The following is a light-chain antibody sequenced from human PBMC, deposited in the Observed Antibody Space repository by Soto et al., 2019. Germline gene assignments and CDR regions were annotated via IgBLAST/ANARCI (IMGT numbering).Light chain of an antibody. V-gene: IGLV2-11*01. CDR1: SRDVGGYNY. CDR3: RSYACSPGV. J-gene: IGLJ1*01. CDR2: DVS. Sequence: QSALTQPRSVSGSPGQSVTISCTGTSRDVGGYNYVSWYQQHPGKAPKLMIYDVSKRLSGVPDRFSGSKSGNTASLTISGLQADDEADYYCRSYACSPGVFGTGPKVTVL.